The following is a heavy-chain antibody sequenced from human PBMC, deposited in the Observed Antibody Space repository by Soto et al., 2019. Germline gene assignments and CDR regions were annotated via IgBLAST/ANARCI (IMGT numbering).Heavy chain of an antibody. Sequence: QVQLVQSGAEVKKPGSSVKVSCKASGGTFSSYAISWVRQAPGQGLEWMGGIIPIFGTANYAQKFQGRVTITADESTSTAYMELSSLRSEDTVVYYCASPYYYDSSGSTYPQFDYWGQGTLVTVSS. D-gene: IGHD3-22*01. CDR2: IIPIFGTA. J-gene: IGHJ4*02. CDR3: ASPYYYDSSGSTYPQFDY. CDR1: GGTFSSYA. V-gene: IGHV1-69*12.